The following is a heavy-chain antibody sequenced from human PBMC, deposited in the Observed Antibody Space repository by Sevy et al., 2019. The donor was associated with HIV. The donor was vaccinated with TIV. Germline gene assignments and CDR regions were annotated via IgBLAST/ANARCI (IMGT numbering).Heavy chain of an antibody. CDR2: ISSSGTTI. CDR1: GFTFSNFE. V-gene: IGHV3-48*03. CDR3: ARSWAAAPGGGGYYYGMDV. D-gene: IGHD6-13*01. Sequence: GGSLRLSCAASGFTFSNFEMNWVRQAPGKGLEWVSYISSSGTTIYYIDSVKGRFTISRDNAKNSLYLQMNSLRAEDTAVYYWARSWAAAPGGGGYYYGMDVWGQGTTVTVSS. J-gene: IGHJ6*02.